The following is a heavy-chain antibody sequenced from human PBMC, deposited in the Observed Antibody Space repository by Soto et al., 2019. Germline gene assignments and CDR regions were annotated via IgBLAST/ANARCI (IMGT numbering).Heavy chain of an antibody. V-gene: IGHV4-30-4*01. J-gene: IGHJ3*02. Sequence: SETLSLTCTVSGGSISIGDYYWSWIRQPPGKGLEWIAYISYSGRSNYSPSLKSRVAISVDTSKNQFSLKLSSVTATDTAVYYCARSGSHAFDIWGQGTMVTVSS. D-gene: IGHD1-26*01. CDR2: ISYSGRS. CDR3: ARSGSHAFDI. CDR1: GGSISIGDYY.